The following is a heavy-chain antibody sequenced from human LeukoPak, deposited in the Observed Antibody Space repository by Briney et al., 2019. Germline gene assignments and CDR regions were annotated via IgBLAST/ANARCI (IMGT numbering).Heavy chain of an antibody. J-gene: IGHJ4*02. D-gene: IGHD1-26*01. CDR3: TRESGSYHGNDY. Sequence: ASVKVSCKASGYTFTGCYMHWVRQAPGQGLEWMGRINPNNGATNYAQKLQGRVTITGDTSISTAYMELSSLRSDDTAVYYCTRESGSYHGNDYWGQGTLVTVSS. CDR2: INPNNGAT. V-gene: IGHV1-2*06. CDR1: GYTFTGCY.